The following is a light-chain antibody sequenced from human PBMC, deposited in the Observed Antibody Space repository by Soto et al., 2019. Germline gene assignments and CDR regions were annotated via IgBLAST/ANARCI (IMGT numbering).Light chain of an antibody. Sequence: DIQMTQSPSSLSASVGDRVTITCRASQSISSYLNWYQQKPGKAPKVLIYEASSLQSGVPSRLSGSGSGTDFTLTISSLQPEDFATYYWQQSYITPHTFGGGTKVEI. J-gene: IGKJ4*01. V-gene: IGKV1-39*01. CDR2: EAS. CDR3: QQSYITPHT. CDR1: QSISSY.